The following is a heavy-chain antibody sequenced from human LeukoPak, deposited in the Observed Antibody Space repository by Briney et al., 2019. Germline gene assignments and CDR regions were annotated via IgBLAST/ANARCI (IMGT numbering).Heavy chain of an antibody. CDR3: ARVVGDGYNIDY. CDR1: GFTFSSYW. V-gene: IGHV3-7*01. D-gene: IGHD5-24*01. Sequence: GGSLRLSCAASGFTFSSYWMSWVRQAPGKGLEWVANIKQDGSEKYYADSVKGRFTISRDNSKNTLYLQMNSLRAEDTAVYYCARVVGDGYNIDYWGQGTLVTVSS. J-gene: IGHJ4*02. CDR2: IKQDGSEK.